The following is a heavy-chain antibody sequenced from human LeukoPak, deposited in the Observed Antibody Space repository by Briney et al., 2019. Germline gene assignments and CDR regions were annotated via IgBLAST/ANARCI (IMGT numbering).Heavy chain of an antibody. Sequence: GGSLRLSCAASGFTFSSYWMSWVLQAPGKGLEWVANIKQDGSEKYYVDSVKGRFTISRDNAKNSLYLQMNSLRAEDTAVYYCARDYYGSGSYYTVSIDYWGQGTLVTVSS. CDR1: GFTFSSYW. CDR3: ARDYYGSGSYYTVSIDY. CDR2: IKQDGSEK. V-gene: IGHV3-7*01. D-gene: IGHD3-10*01. J-gene: IGHJ4*02.